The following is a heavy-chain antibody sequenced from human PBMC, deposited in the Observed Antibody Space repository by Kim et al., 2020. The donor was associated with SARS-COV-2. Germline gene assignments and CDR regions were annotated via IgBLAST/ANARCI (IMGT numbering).Heavy chain of an antibody. CDR3: ARDLPSSGFYEDY. CDR1: GYSFTSYG. Sequence: ASVKVSCKTSGYSFTSYGISWVRQAPGQGLEWMGWISGYNGNTKYLDNLQGRFTMTTDTSTSTAYMELRNLRSDDTAVYYCARDLPSSGFYEDYWGQGTLVTVSS. CDR2: ISGYNGNT. J-gene: IGHJ4*02. V-gene: IGHV1-18*01. D-gene: IGHD3-22*01.